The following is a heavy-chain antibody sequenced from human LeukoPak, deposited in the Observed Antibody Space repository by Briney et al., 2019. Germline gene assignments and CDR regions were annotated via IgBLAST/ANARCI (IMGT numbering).Heavy chain of an antibody. J-gene: IGHJ5*02. D-gene: IGHD3-10*01. CDR3: ARQGYYYGSGFTFDP. CDR2: INHSGST. CDR1: GGSISSYY. Sequence: PSETLSLTCTVSGGSISSYYWSWIRQPPGKGLEWIGEINHSGSTNYNPSLKSRVTISVDTSKNQFSLKLSSVTAADTAVYYCARQGYYYGSGFTFDPWGQGTLVTVSS. V-gene: IGHV4-34*01.